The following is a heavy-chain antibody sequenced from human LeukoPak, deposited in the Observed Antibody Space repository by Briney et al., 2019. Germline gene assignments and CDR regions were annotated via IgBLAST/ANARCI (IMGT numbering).Heavy chain of an antibody. Sequence: GGTLRLSCVASGFTFSRHGLNWVRQAPGKGLEWVSGISPGGDIRYYADSVKGRFTISRDNSKNTLYLQMNSLRAEDTAVYYCATSGGSYWSWGQGTLVTVSS. J-gene: IGHJ5*02. CDR1: GFTFSRHG. CDR2: ISPGGDIR. CDR3: ATSGGSYWS. V-gene: IGHV3-23*01. D-gene: IGHD1-26*01.